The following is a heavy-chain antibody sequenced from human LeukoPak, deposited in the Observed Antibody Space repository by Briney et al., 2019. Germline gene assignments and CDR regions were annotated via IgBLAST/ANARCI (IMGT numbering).Heavy chain of an antibody. CDR3: ARVMTAITNWFDP. D-gene: IGHD2-21*02. Sequence: GGSLRLSCTASGFTFSSYAMSWVRQAPGKGLEWVSSIYRDGSTYYADSVKGRFTISRDNSKNTLNLQMNNLRVEDTAVYYCARVMTAITNWFDPWGQGTLVTVSS. V-gene: IGHV3-66*01. CDR1: GFTFSSYA. CDR2: IYRDGST. J-gene: IGHJ5*02.